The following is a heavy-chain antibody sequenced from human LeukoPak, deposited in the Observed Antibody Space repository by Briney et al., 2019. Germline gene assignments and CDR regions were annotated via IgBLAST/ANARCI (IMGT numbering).Heavy chain of an antibody. J-gene: IGHJ5*02. D-gene: IGHD3-10*01. V-gene: IGHV4-4*07. CDR3: ARGRGSGSSLNWFDP. Sequence: SETLSLTCTVSGGSISSYYWSWIRQPAGKGLEWIGRIYPIGSTKYNPSLKSRVTISVDNSKNQFSLKLSSVIAADTAVYYCARGRGSGSSLNWFDPWGQGTLVTVSS. CDR2: IYPIGST. CDR1: GGSISSYY.